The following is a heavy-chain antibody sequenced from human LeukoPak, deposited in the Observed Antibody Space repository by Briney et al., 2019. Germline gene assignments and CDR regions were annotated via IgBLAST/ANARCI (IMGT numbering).Heavy chain of an antibody. CDR1: GYTFTDYY. CDR2: INPNSGGT. J-gene: IGHJ3*02. CDR3: ARGLGIGDAFDI. V-gene: IGHV1-2*02. Sequence: ASVRVSCKASGYTFTDYYMHWVRQAPGQGLEWMGWINPNSGGTNYALKFQGRVTVTRDTSISTAYMELSRLRSDDTAVYYCARGLGIGDAFDIWGQGTMVTVSS. D-gene: IGHD7-27*01.